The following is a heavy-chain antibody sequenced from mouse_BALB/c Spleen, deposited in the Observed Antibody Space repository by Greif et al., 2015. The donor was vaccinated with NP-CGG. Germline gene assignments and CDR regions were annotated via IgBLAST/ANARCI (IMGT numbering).Heavy chain of an antibody. V-gene: IGHV1-7*01. CDR1: GYTFTSYW. Sequence: VQLQQSGAELAKPGASVKMSCKAPGYTFTSYWMHWVKQRPGQGLEWIGYINPSTGYTEYNQKFKDKATLTADKSSSTAYMQLSSLTSEDSAVYYCANYYGSSYYFDYWGQGTTLTVSS. J-gene: IGHJ2*01. D-gene: IGHD1-1*01. CDR2: INPSTGYT. CDR3: ANYYGSSYYFDY.